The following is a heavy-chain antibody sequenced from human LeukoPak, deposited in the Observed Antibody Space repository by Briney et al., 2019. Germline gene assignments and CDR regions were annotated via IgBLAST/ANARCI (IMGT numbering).Heavy chain of an antibody. Sequence: ASVKVSCKASGYTFTDYYMHWVQQAPGKGLEWMGRVDPEDGETIYAEKFQGRVTISRDTGASTVYMELSSLRSEDTAVYYCARDHRTESDGYYFVNELWYFDLWGRGTLVTVSS. CDR1: GYTFTDYY. CDR3: ARDHRTESDGYYFVNELWYFDL. V-gene: IGHV1-69-2*01. D-gene: IGHD3-22*01. CDR2: VDPEDGET. J-gene: IGHJ2*01.